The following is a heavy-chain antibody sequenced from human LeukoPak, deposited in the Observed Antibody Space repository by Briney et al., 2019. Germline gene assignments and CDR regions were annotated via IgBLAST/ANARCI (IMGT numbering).Heavy chain of an antibody. Sequence: SGPTLVKPPQTLTLTCTFSGFSLTLSGVGVGWIRQPPGKALEWLALIHWNDDTRYNPSLKSRLTITKDTSKNQVVLTLTNMDPVDTATYYCAHSDIFAVYFDYWGQGTLVTVSS. V-gene: IGHV2-5*01. CDR2: IHWNDDT. CDR3: AHSDIFAVYFDY. J-gene: IGHJ4*02. CDR1: GFSLTLSGVG. D-gene: IGHD3-9*01.